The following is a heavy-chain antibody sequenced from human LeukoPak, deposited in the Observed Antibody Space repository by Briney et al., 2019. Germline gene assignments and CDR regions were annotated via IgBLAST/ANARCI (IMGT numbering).Heavy chain of an antibody. D-gene: IGHD3-16*02. CDR1: GFTFSSYA. J-gene: IGHJ4*02. CDR2: ISYDGSNK. Sequence: PGGSLRLSCAASGFTFSSYAMHWVRQAPGKGLEWVAVISYDGSNKYYADSVKGRFTISRDNSKNTLYLQMNSLRAEDTAVYYCAREKYDYVWGSYRPTSPLDYWGQGTLVTVSS. V-gene: IGHV3-30-3*01. CDR3: AREKYDYVWGSYRPTSPLDY.